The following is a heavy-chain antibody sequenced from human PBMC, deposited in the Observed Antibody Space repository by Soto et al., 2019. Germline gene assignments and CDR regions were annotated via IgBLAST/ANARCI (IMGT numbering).Heavy chain of an antibody. Sequence: GGSLRLSCAASGFTFSSYGMHWVRQAPGKGLEWVAVISYDGSNKYYADSVKGRFTISRDNSKNTLYLQMNILRAEDKVVYYCAKDDAVITMVREHHGGGYYYYGMDVWGQGTTVTVSS. V-gene: IGHV3-30*18. CDR1: GFTFSSYG. J-gene: IGHJ6*02. CDR3: AKDDAVITMVREHHGGGYYYYGMDV. D-gene: IGHD3-10*01. CDR2: ISYDGSNK.